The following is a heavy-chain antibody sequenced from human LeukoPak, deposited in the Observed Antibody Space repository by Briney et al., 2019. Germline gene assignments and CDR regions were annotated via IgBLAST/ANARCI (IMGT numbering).Heavy chain of an antibody. CDR3: AKDIGRVDTASTYMDV. J-gene: IGHJ6*03. Sequence: PGGSLRLSCAASGFTFDEYAMHWVRQAPGKGLEWVSGISWNSFTIGYADSVKGRFTISRDNAKNSLYLQMNSLRVEDTALYYCAKDIGRVDTASTYMDVWGKGTTVTISS. CDR2: ISWNSFTI. D-gene: IGHD5-18*01. V-gene: IGHV3-9*01. CDR1: GFTFDEYA.